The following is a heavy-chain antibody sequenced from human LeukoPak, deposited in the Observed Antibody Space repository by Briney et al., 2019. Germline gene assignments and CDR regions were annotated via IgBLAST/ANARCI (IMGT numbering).Heavy chain of an antibody. D-gene: IGHD3-10*01. CDR1: GGSISTYY. CDR2: VSYSGGT. Sequence: PSETLSLTCTVSGGSISTYYWSWIRQPPGKGLEWIGYVSYSGGTNYYPSLKSRVTISVDTSKNQFSLKLSSVTAADTAVYYCARHSAGNFDYWGQGTLVTVSS. CDR3: ARHSAGNFDY. V-gene: IGHV4-59*08. J-gene: IGHJ4*02.